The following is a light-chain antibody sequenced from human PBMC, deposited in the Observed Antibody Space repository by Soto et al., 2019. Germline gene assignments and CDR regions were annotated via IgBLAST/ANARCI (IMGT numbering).Light chain of an antibody. CDR2: GAS. CDR3: QQYNNWPPIT. CDR1: QSVSTN. Sequence: EIVMSQSPATLSVSPGERATLSCRASQSVSTNLAWYQQKPGQAPRLLIYGASARATDVPARFSGSGSGREFTLTINSLQTDDTAVYYCQQYNNWPPITFGQGTRLAV. V-gene: IGKV3-15*01. J-gene: IGKJ5*01.